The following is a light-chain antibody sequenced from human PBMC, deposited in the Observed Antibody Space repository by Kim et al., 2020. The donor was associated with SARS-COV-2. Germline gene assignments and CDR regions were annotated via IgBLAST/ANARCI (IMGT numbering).Light chain of an antibody. Sequence: SPGEKATLSCRASQSVRTSSLAWYQQRPGQAPRLLIYGASNRATGLPDRFSGSGSGTDFTLTISRLEPEDSAVYYCQQYGTSPHTFGQGTKLEI. V-gene: IGKV3-20*01. CDR2: GAS. J-gene: IGKJ2*01. CDR3: QQYGTSPHT. CDR1: QSVRTSS.